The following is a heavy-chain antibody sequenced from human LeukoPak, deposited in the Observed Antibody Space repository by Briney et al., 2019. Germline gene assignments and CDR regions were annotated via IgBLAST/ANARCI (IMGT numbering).Heavy chain of an antibody. Sequence: GRSLRLSCAASGFSFSAYGIHWVRQAPGKGLEWVAGVTYDGSSKYYADYVKGRFTISRDNSKNTQYLEMNSLRAEDTAVYYCARSDKYYYDSSGYLYYFDYWGQGTLVTVSS. D-gene: IGHD3-22*01. CDR1: GFSFSAYG. J-gene: IGHJ4*02. V-gene: IGHV3-30*12. CDR3: ARSDKYYYDSSGYLYYFDY. CDR2: VTYDGSSK.